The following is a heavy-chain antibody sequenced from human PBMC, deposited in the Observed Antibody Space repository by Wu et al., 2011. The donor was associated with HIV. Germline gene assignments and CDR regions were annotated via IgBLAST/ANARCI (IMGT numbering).Heavy chain of an antibody. CDR3: ARGPLTTGPSWFDP. V-gene: IGHV1-69-2*01. CDR1: GYTFTGYY. Sequence: VQLVQSGAEVKKPGASVKVSCKASGYTFTGYYMHWVRQAPGKGFEWLGLLNPEDGQTMYSEKFQVRVAITADMSTDTVFMELRSLRSEDTAIYYCARGPLTTGPSWFDPWGQGTLVTVSS. J-gene: IGHJ5*02. CDR2: LNPEDGQT. D-gene: IGHD4/OR15-4a*01.